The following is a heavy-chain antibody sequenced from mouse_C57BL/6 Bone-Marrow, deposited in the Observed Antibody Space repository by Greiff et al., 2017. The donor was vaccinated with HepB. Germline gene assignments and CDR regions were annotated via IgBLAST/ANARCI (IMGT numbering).Heavy chain of an antibody. D-gene: IGHD2-3*01. Sequence: EVQLVESGGGLVQPGGSMKLSCAASGFTFSDAWMDWVRQSPEKGLEWVAEIRNKANNHATYYAESVKGRFTISRDDSKSSVYLQMNSLRAEDTGIYYCTPYDCYPPFAYWGQGTLVTVSS. V-gene: IGHV6-6*01. CDR3: TPYDCYPPFAY. CDR2: IRNKANNHAT. CDR1: GFTFSDAW. J-gene: IGHJ3*01.